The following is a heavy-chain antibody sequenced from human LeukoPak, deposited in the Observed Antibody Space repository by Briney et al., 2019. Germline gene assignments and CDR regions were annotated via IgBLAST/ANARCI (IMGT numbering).Heavy chain of an antibody. D-gene: IGHD6-19*01. CDR2: ISSSSSYI. CDR1: GFTFSSYS. V-gene: IGHV3-21*01. Sequence: KSGGSLRLSCAASGFTFSSYSMNWVRQAPGKGLEWVSSISSSSSYIYYADSVKGRFTISRDNAKNSLYLQMNSLRAEDTAVYYCAKGRGEQWLAPDYWGQGTLVTVSS. J-gene: IGHJ4*02. CDR3: AKGRGEQWLAPDY.